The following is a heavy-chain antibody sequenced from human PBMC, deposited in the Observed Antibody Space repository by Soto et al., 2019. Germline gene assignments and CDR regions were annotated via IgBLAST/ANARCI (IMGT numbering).Heavy chain of an antibody. CDR2: IYYSGST. Sequence: SETLSLTCTVSGGSISSGGDYWSWIRQHPGKGLEWIGYIYYSGSTYYNPSLKSRVTISVDTSKNQFSLKLSSVTAADTAVYYCARDLVASGSWFDPWGQGTLVTVSS. J-gene: IGHJ5*02. CDR1: GGSISSGGDY. V-gene: IGHV4-31*03. CDR3: ARDLVASGSWFDP. D-gene: IGHD5-12*01.